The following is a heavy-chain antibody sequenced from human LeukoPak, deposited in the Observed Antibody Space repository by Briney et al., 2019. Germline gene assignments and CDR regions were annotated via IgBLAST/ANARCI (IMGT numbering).Heavy chain of an antibody. D-gene: IGHD4-23*01. V-gene: IGHV3-23*01. Sequence: GGSLRLSCAASGFTFSDYVMSWVRQPPGKGLEWVSSIRDSGESTYYADSVKGRFTISRDNSRNTLYLQMSSLRAEDTAVYYCAKVGLPTTVVSPFDSWGRGTLVTVSS. J-gene: IGHJ4*02. CDR1: GFTFSDYV. CDR2: IRDSGEST. CDR3: AKVGLPTTVVSPFDS.